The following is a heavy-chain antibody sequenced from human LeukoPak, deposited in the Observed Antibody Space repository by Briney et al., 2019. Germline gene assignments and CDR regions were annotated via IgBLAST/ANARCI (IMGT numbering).Heavy chain of an antibody. Sequence: GGSLILSCAASGFTFSSYEMNWVRQAPGKGLEWVSYISSSGSSIYYADSVKGRFTISRDNAKNSLYLQMNSLRAEDTAVYYCARDPRCSSMSCYRSSFYGMDVWGQGTTVTVSS. CDR3: ARDPRCSSMSCYRSSFYGMDV. V-gene: IGHV3-48*03. CDR2: ISSSGSSI. J-gene: IGHJ6*02. D-gene: IGHD2-2*01. CDR1: GFTFSSYE.